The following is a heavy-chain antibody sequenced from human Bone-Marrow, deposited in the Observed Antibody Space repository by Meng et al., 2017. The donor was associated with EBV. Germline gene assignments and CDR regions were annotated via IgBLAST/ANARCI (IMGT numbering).Heavy chain of an antibody. CDR1: GGTFSSDA. J-gene: IGHJ4*02. D-gene: IGHD3-10*01. CDR3: ASESGRGYTPDY. Sequence: QVQLVQSGHEVKKPXFSVQVSCKTSGGTFSSDAVSWVRQAYGQGLEWLGGLIPMSGAPNYAQKFQGRVTITADESTSTHYMDLSSLSSEDTAVYYCASESGRGYTPDYWGQGTLVTVSS. V-gene: IGHV1-69*01. CDR2: LIPMSGAP.